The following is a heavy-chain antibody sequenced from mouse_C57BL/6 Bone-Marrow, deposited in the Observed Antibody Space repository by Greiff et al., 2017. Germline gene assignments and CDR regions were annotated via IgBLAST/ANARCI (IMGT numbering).Heavy chain of an antibody. Sequence: VQLLQSGAELARPGASVKLSCKASGYTFTSYGISWVKQRTGQGLEWIGEIYPRSGHTYYNEKFKGKATLTADKSSSTAYMELRSLTSEDSAVXFCARSEYSGYFDYWGQGTTLTVSS. J-gene: IGHJ2*01. CDR3: ARSEYSGYFDY. D-gene: IGHD2-12*01. CDR2: IYPRSGHT. V-gene: IGHV1-81*01. CDR1: GYTFTSYG.